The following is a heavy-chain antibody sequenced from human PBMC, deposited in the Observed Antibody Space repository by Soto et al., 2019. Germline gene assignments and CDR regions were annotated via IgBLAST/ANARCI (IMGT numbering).Heavy chain of an antibody. J-gene: IGHJ5*02. CDR2: MNSDGSKT. Sequence: EVQLVESGGTLLQPGGSLRLYCAAPGFTFSTFLMQRVRQAPGKGLESVSRMNSDGSKTTYADAVKGRFTISRDNAKNTVYLQMNSLRAEDTDVYYCATVATHSYNWLDAWGQGTLVTVSS. CDR1: GFTFSTFL. V-gene: IGHV3-74*01. CDR3: ATVATHSYNWLDA. D-gene: IGHD5-12*01.